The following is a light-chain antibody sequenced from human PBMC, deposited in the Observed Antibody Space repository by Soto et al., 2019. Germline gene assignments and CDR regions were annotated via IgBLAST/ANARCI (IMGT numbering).Light chain of an antibody. J-gene: IGLJ1*01. Sequence: QSALTQPASVSGSPGQSITISCTGTSSDVGSYNLVSWYQQHPCKAPKLMIYEVSKRHSGVSHRFSGSKSGNTASLTISGLQAEDEADYYCCSYAGSSTPLIFGTGTKLTVL. CDR2: EVS. CDR1: SSDVGSYNL. CDR3: CSYAGSSTPLI. V-gene: IGLV2-23*02.